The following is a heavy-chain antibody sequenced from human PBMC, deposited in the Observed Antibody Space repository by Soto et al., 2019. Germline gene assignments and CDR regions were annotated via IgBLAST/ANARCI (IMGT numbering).Heavy chain of an antibody. CDR1: GYTFTSYY. V-gene: IGHV1-46*01. D-gene: IGHD6-13*01. CDR2: IIPSGGST. Sequence: QVQLVQSGAEVKKPGASVKVSCKASGYTFTSYYMHWVRQAPGQGLEWMGIIIPSGGSTSYAQKFQGRVTMTRDTSTSTVYMELSSLRSEDTAVYYCARVVSGAAAGTWFDPWGQGTLVTVSS. CDR3: ARVVSGAAAGTWFDP. J-gene: IGHJ5*02.